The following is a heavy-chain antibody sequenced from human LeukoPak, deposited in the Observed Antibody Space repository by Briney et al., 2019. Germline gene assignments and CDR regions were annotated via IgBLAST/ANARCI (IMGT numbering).Heavy chain of an antibody. CDR1: GFTFSSYA. J-gene: IGHJ4*02. V-gene: IGHV3-23*01. Sequence: PGGSLRLPCAASGFTFSSYAMSWVRQAPGKGLEWVSAISGSGGSTYYADSVKGRFTISRDNSKNTLYLQMNSLRAEDTAVYYCAKGTKQELLIRYYFDYWGQGTLVTVSS. D-gene: IGHD3-10*01. CDR3: AKGTKQELLIRYYFDY. CDR2: ISGSGGST.